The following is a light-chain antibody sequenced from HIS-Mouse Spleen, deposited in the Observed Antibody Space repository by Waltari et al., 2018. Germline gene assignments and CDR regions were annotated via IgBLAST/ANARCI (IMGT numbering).Light chain of an antibody. V-gene: IGLV2-23*01. CDR3: CSYAGSSTYV. CDR1: SCDFGSYNL. J-gene: IGLJ1*01. Sequence: QSALTQPASVSGSPGQSITIPCTGTSCDFGSYNLVSWYQQHPGKAPKLMIYEGSKRPSGVSNRFSGSKSGNTASLTISGLQAEDEADYYCCSYAGSSTYVFGTGTKVTVL. CDR2: EGS.